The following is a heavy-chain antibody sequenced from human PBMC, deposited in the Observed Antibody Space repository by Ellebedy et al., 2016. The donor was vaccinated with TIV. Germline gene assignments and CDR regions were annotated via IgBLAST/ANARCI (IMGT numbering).Heavy chain of an antibody. CDR3: AKNGVPVAASCVDS. D-gene: IGHD2-15*01. Sequence: PGGSLRLSCAASGFTFGNHNMNWVRQAPGKGLEWVSTVSGGGSSTYYADSMKGRFTISRDNSKNTVYLQMNSLRAEDTAVYYCAKNGVPVAASCVDSWGRGSLVTVSS. CDR2: VSGGGSST. V-gene: IGHV3-23*01. J-gene: IGHJ4*02. CDR1: GFTFGNHN.